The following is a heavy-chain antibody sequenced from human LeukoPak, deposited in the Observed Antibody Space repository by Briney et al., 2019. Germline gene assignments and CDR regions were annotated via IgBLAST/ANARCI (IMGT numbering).Heavy chain of an antibody. D-gene: IGHD3-3*01. J-gene: IGHJ6*02. V-gene: IGHV3-48*03. CDR1: GFAFNIYE. CDR2: ISYSGDMI. CDR3: ARGAFWSGYFAYYGFDV. Sequence: GGSLRLSCAASGFAFNIYEMIWVRQAPGKGLEWLSYISYSGDMIYYADSVRGRFTVSRDNAKNSLFLQMNSLRAGDTAVYFCARGAFWSGYFAYYGFDVWGQGTTVTVS.